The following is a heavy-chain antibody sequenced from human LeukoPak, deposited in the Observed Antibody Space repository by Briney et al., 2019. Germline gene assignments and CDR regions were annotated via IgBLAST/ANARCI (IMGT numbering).Heavy chain of an antibody. J-gene: IGHJ3*02. D-gene: IGHD5-24*01. CDR3: ARIRDGYNDAYDI. V-gene: IGHV1-46*01. CDR1: GYTFSNYY. Sequence: AASVKVSCKASGYTFSNYYLHWVRQAPGQGLEWMGLINPTAGNSYYAQRFQGRVTMTRNTSTSTVYMELSSLRSEDTAVYYCARIRDGYNDAYDIWGQGTMVTVPS. CDR2: INPTAGNS.